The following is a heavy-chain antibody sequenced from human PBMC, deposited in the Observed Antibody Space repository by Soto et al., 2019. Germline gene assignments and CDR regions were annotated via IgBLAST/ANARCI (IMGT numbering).Heavy chain of an antibody. CDR1: RYTFTSYA. V-gene: IGHV1-3*01. CDR2: INAGNGNT. D-gene: IGHD6-19*01. CDR3: ARDSIGAVAGTRWFDP. J-gene: IGHJ5*02. Sequence: ASVKVSCKASRYTFTSYAMHWVRQAPGQRLEWMGWINAGNGNTKYSQKFQGRVTITRDTSASTAYMEQSSLRSEDTAVYYCARDSIGAVAGTRWFDPWGQGTLVTVSS.